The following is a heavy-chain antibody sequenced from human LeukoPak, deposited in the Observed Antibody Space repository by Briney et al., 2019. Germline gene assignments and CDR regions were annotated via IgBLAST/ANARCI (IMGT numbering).Heavy chain of an antibody. J-gene: IGHJ4*02. V-gene: IGHV3-21*01. CDR3: ARIPRYCSSTSCYEYYFDY. CDR2: IRSSSSYI. D-gene: IGHD2-2*01. Sequence: GGSLRLSCAASGFTFSSYSMNWVRQAPGKGLEWVSSIRSSSSYIYYADSVKGRFTISRDNAKNSLYLQMNSLRAEDTAVYYCARIPRYCSSTSCYEYYFDYWGQGTLVTVSS. CDR1: GFTFSSYS.